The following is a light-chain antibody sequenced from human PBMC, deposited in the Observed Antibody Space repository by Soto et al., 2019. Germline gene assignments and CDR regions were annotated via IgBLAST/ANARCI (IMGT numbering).Light chain of an antibody. J-gene: IGKJ5*01. CDR1: QGISSY. V-gene: IGKV1-9*01. Sequence: DIQLTQSPSSLSAAVGDSVTITCRASQGISSYLAWYQQKPGKAPKLLIYASSTLQSGVPSRFSGSGSGTEFTLTISSLQTEDFATYFCQQLHSYPLTFGQGTRLEIK. CDR2: ASS. CDR3: QQLHSYPLT.